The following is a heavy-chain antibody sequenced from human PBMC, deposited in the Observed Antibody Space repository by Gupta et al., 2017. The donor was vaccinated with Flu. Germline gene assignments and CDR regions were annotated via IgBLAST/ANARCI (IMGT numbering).Heavy chain of an antibody. J-gene: IGHJ4*02. D-gene: IGHD6-13*01. CDR3: AKDRSGNPAIDY. V-gene: IGHV3-23*01. CDR2: IAAAGDRT. Sequence: EVQLLESGGGLVQPGGSLRLSCAVSGLTFSDYAMNWVRQAPGKGLEWVSSIAAAGDRTYYADSVRGRFTISRDNSKNTLYLQMTSLRGDDTAVDYCAKDRSGNPAIDYWGQGTLGTVSA. CDR1: GLTFSDYA.